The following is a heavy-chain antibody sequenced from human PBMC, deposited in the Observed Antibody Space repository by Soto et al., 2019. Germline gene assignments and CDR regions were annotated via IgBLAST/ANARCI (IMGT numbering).Heavy chain of an antibody. CDR2: IYASGST. CDR1: GGSISPYY. Sequence: SETLSLSCPVSGGSISPYYWSWIRQPAGKGREWLGRIYASGSTNYNSSLKGRVTMSVTTSKNQFSLKLRSVTAADTAVYYCARGGMVIIPTATAFDYWGQGTLVTVS. D-gene: IGHD2-2*01. V-gene: IGHV4-4*07. CDR3: ARGGMVIIPTATAFDY. J-gene: IGHJ4*02.